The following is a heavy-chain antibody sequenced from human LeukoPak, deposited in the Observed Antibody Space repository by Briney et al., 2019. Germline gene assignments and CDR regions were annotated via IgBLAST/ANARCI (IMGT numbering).Heavy chain of an antibody. J-gene: IGHJ5*02. CDR3: ARAGSAGTIRTYNWFDP. V-gene: IGHV4-39*01. CDR1: GGSISSSSYY. Sequence: SETLSLTCTVSGGSISSSSYYWGWIRQPPGKGLEWIGSNSGSTYYNPSLKSRVTISVDTSKNQFSLKLSSVTAADTAVYYCARAGSAGTIRTYNWFDPWGQGTLVTVSS. D-gene: IGHD6-13*01. CDR2: NSGST.